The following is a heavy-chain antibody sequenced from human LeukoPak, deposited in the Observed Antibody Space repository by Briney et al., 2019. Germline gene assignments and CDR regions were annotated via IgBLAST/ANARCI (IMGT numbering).Heavy chain of an antibody. J-gene: IGHJ4*02. CDR3: ARLLGYYYDSSGYSTGIAY. V-gene: IGHV4-39*01. CDR1: GGSFSSYY. CDR2: IYYSGST. Sequence: PSETLSLTCAVYGGSFSSYYWGWIRQPPGKGLEWIGSIYYSGSTYYNPSLKSRVTISVDTSKNQFSLKLSSVTAADTAVYYCARLLGYYYDSSGYSTGIAYWGQGTLVTVSS. D-gene: IGHD3-22*01.